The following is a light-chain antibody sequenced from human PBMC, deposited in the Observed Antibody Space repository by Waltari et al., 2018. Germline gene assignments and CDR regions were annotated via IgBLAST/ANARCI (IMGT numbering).Light chain of an antibody. CDR1: HSLSTS. J-gene: IGKJ4*01. Sequence: EIVLTQSPATLSLSPGERATLACRASHSLSTSLAWYQQKPGQAPSLLMYDASNRATGIPARFSGSGSGTDFTLTISSLEPEDFAVYYCQQRSNWPLTFGGGTKVEIK. CDR3: QQRSNWPLT. V-gene: IGKV3-11*01. CDR2: DAS.